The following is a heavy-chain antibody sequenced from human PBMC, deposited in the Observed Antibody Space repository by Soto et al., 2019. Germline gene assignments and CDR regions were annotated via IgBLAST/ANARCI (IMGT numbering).Heavy chain of an antibody. Sequence: EVQLVESGGGLVKPGGSLRLSCAASGFTFSNYNMNWVRQPPGKGLEWVSSITSAGSYIYYAESLKGRVTISRDNAPHSLLLQMNSLRAEDTALYFCARGILGGVRIDYGMDVWGQGTTVTVAS. CDR1: GFTFSNYN. CDR2: ITSAGSYI. CDR3: ARGILGGVRIDYGMDV. J-gene: IGHJ6*02. V-gene: IGHV3-21*01. D-gene: IGHD2-8*02.